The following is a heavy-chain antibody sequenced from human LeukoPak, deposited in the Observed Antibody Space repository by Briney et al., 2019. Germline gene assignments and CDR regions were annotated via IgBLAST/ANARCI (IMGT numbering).Heavy chain of an antibody. D-gene: IGHD3-22*01. CDR2: IYTSGST. V-gene: IGHV4-61*02. CDR3: ARSSGLQDFDY. CDR1: GGSISSGSYY. Sequence: SETLSLTCTVSGGSISSGSYYWSWIRQPAGKGLEWIGRIYTSGSTNYNPSLKSRVTISVDTSKNQFSLKLSSVTAADTAVYYCARSSGLQDFDYWGQGTLVTASS. J-gene: IGHJ4*02.